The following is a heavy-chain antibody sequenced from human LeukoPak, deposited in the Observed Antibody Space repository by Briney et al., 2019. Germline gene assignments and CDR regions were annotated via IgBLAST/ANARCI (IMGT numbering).Heavy chain of an antibody. J-gene: IGHJ4*02. CDR3: ARDLYRIVVVPHYFDY. CDR2: ISWNSGSI. D-gene: IGHD3-22*01. Sequence: PGGSLRLSCAASGFTFDDYAMHWVRQAPGKGLEWVSGISWNSGSIGYADSVKGRFTISRDNAKNSLYLQMNGLRAEDTAVYYCARDLYRIVVVPHYFDYWGQGTLVTVSS. CDR1: GFTFDDYA. V-gene: IGHV3-9*01.